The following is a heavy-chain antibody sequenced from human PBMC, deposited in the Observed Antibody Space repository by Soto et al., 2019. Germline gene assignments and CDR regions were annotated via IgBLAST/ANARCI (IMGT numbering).Heavy chain of an antibody. CDR1: GDSIRSYY. CDR2: VYYGGST. Sequence: SETLSLTCTVSGDSIRSYYWTWIRQPPGRGLEWIGHVYYGGSTNYNPSLQSRVTISLDTSKNQFSLRLTSMAAADAAVYYCAGEGALAIFGVVWGPGTRVTVSS. V-gene: IGHV4-59*01. D-gene: IGHD3-3*01. CDR3: AGEGALAIFGVV. J-gene: IGHJ4*02.